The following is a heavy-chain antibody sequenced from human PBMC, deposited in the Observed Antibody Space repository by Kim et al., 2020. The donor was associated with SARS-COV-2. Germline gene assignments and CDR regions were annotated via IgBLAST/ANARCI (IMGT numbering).Heavy chain of an antibody. CDR1: GFTVSSNY. CDR2: IYSGGST. CDR3: ARDPGPFAVAYYGMDV. V-gene: IGHV3-53*04. J-gene: IGHJ6*02. Sequence: GGSLRLSCAASGFTVSSNYMSWVRQAPGKGLEWVSVIYSGGSTYYADSVKGRFTISRHNSKNTLYLQMNSLRAEDTAVYYCARDPGPFAVAYYGMDVWGQGTTVTVSS. D-gene: IGHD6-19*01.